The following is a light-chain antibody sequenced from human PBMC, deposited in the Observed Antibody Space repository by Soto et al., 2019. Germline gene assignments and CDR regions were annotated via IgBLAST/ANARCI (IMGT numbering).Light chain of an antibody. Sequence: QSVLTQPASVSGSPGQSITISCTGTSSDIGGYKYVSWYQQHPGKAPQLMIYDVSNRPSGLSNRFSGSKSGNTASLTISGLQAEDATDYYCSSYTTISTVVFGGGTKLTVL. V-gene: IGLV2-14*03. CDR3: SSYTTISTVV. CDR1: SSDIGGYKY. CDR2: DVS. J-gene: IGLJ2*01.